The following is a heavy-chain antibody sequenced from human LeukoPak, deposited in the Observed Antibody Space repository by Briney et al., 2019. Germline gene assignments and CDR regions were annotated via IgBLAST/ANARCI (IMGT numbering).Heavy chain of an antibody. CDR3: ARPGTIAAAGYFDY. J-gene: IGHJ4*02. D-gene: IGHD6-13*01. CDR2: IYYSGSS. V-gene: IGHV4-59*01. Sequence: KASETLSLTCTVSGGSTSSYYWSWIRQPPGKGLEWIGYIYYSGSSNYNPSLKSRVTMLVDTSKNQFSLKLNSVTAADTAVYYCARPGTIAAAGYFDYWGQGSLVTVSS. CDR1: GGSTSSYY.